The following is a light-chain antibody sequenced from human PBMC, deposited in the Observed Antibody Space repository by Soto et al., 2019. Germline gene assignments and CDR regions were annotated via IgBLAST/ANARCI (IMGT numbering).Light chain of an antibody. CDR3: QQLGT. CDR2: AAS. Sequence: DIQLTQSPSFLSASVGDRVTITCRASQGISSYLAWYQQKPGKAPKLLIYAASPLQSGVPSRFSGSGSGTEFTLTISSLQPEDFATYYCQQLGTFGGGTKVEIK. CDR1: QGISSY. V-gene: IGKV1-9*01. J-gene: IGKJ4*01.